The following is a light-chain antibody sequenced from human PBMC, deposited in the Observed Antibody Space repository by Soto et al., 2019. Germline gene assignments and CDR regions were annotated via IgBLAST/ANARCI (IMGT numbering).Light chain of an antibody. CDR1: QTISTW. Sequence: DVQAIQSPPTLSQSVEDRITLTFLSSQTISTWMAWYQQKPGXAPKLLXXDASTLQSGVASRFSGSGSGTEFTLIISGLQPDDSSTSSCQQYTNPNTPWMFGQGTKVEIK. J-gene: IGKJ2*01. CDR3: QQYTNPNTPWM. CDR2: DAS. V-gene: IGKV1-5*01.